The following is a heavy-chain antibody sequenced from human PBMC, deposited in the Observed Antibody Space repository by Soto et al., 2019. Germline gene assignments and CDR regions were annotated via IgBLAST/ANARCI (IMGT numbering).Heavy chain of an antibody. J-gene: IGHJ4*02. V-gene: IGHV1-58*02. CDR1: GFTFTSST. CDR3: AAAIAATGKIDQ. Sequence: ASVKVSCKASGFTFTSSTMQWVRQARGQRLEWVGWIVVDSGNTNYAQKFQERVTITGDMSTSTAYMELSSLRSEDTAVYYCAAAIAATGKIDQWGQGTLVTVSS. D-gene: IGHD6-13*01. CDR2: IVVDSGNT.